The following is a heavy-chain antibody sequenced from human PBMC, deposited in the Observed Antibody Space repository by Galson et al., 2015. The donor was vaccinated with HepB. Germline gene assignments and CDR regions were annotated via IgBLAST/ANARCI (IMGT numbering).Heavy chain of an antibody. V-gene: IGHV2-70*11. J-gene: IGHJ6*03. D-gene: IGHD6-6*01. Sequence: PALVKPPQTLTLTCTFSGFSLSTSDMCVSWVRQPPGKALEWLARIDWDDDENYSTSLKTRLTISKETSKNQVVLTMTNMDPVDTGTYYCARTTGERGGSSAYYYYMDVWGKGTTVTVSS. CDR1: GFSLSTSDMC. CDR3: ARTTGERGGSSAYYYYMDV. CDR2: IDWDDDE.